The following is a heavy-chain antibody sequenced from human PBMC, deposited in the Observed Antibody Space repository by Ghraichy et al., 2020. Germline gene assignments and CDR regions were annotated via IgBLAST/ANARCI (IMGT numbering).Heavy chain of an antibody. Sequence: GGSLRLSCAAPGFTFDDYAMHWVRHAPGKGLEWVSGISWNSGSIGYADSVKGRFTISRDNAKNSLYLQMNSLRAEDTALYYCAKAYLAYYYDSSGQGLDAFDIWGQGTMVTVSS. CDR3: AKAYLAYYYDSSGQGLDAFDI. CDR1: GFTFDDYA. J-gene: IGHJ3*02. V-gene: IGHV3-9*01. D-gene: IGHD3-22*01. CDR2: ISWNSGSI.